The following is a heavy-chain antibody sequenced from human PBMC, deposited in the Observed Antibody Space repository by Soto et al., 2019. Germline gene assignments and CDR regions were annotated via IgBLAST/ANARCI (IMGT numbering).Heavy chain of an antibody. CDR1: GGSISSDSFY. CDR2: IYYSGDT. Sequence: KPSETLSLTCTVSGGSISSDSFYWAWIRQPPGKGLEWIGIIYYSGDTYYNPSLAGRLTTSVDTSNQFSLTLRSVTAADTALYYCARNQPQRYCSGGTCRPAYGMDVWGQGTTVTVSS. J-gene: IGHJ6*02. CDR3: ARNQPQRYCSGGTCRPAYGMDV. D-gene: IGHD2-15*01. V-gene: IGHV4-39*01.